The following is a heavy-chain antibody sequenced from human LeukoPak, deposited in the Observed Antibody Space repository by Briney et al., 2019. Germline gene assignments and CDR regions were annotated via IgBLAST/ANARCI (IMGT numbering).Heavy chain of an antibody. J-gene: IGHJ4*02. D-gene: IGHD5-18*01. Sequence: GGSLRLSCAASGFTFSSYAMSWVRQVPGKGLEWVSSISGSGGSTYYADSVKGRFTISRDNSKNTLYLQMNSLRAEDTAVYYCAKDREYSYGLDYWGQGTLVTVSS. CDR3: AKDREYSYGLDY. CDR2: ISGSGGST. V-gene: IGHV3-23*01. CDR1: GFTFSSYA.